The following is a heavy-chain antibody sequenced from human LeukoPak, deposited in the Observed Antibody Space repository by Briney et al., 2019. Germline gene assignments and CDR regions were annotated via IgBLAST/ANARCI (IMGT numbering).Heavy chain of an antibody. CDR3: ARDRYPFNVYGMDV. D-gene: IGHD1-1*01. CDR2: IYYSGST. CDR1: GGSISSGGYY. V-gene: IGHV4-31*03. Sequence: SQTLSLTCTVSGGSISSGGYYWSWIRQHPGKGLEWIGYIYYSGSTYYNPSLKSRVTISVDTSKNQFSLKLSSVTAADTAVYYCARDRYPFNVYGMDVWGQGATFTVSS. J-gene: IGHJ6*02.